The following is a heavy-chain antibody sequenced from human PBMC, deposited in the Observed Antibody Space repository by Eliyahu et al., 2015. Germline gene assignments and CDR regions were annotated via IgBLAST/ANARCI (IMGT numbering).Heavy chain of an antibody. D-gene: IGHD3-22*01. J-gene: IGHJ5*01. CDR2: IIPIFNIW. V-gene: IGHV1-69*04. CDR3: ASGYHYDSSGYYYPFDS. CDR1: GXTFTKYA. Sequence: QAHLVQSGAEVKKPGSSVKVSCQASGXTFTKYAISWVRQAPGQGLEWMGRIIPIFNIWNYXRDFQGRVTITADTSTRTAYMELHSLTSEDTAVYYCASGYHYDSSGYYYPFDSWGQGTRVTVSS.